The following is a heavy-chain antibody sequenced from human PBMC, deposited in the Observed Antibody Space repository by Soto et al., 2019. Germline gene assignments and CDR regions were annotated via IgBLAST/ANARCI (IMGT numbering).Heavy chain of an antibody. D-gene: IGHD2-15*01. CDR3: ARDSRYCTDGGCSIMRDAFDV. J-gene: IGHJ3*01. Sequence: QAQLQESGPGLVRPSGTLSLTGTVPRFPATNNKYWIWVGQPPGRALEWIGEIYHSGATYYNPSLSGRASISMDKAKKQISLNLTSVTAADTAVYYCARDSRYCTDGGCSIMRDAFDVWGQGTLVTVSS. CDR1: RFPATNNKY. CDR2: IYHSGAT. V-gene: IGHV4-4*02.